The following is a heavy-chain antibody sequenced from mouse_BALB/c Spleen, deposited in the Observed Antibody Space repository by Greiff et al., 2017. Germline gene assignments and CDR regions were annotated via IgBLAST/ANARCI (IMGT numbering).Heavy chain of an antibody. Sequence: EVKLMESGGGLVQPGGSRKLSCAASGFTFSSFGMHWVRQAPEKGLEWVAYISSGSSTIYYADTVKGRFTISRDNPKNTLFLQMTSLRSEDTAMYYCARSGYGYDNAMDYWGQGTSVTVSS. CDR3: ARSGYGYDNAMDY. CDR1: GFTFSSFG. J-gene: IGHJ4*01. D-gene: IGHD2-2*01. CDR2: ISSGSSTI. V-gene: IGHV5-17*02.